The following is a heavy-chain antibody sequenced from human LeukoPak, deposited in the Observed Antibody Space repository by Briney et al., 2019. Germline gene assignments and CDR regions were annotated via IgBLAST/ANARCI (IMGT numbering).Heavy chain of an antibody. CDR1: GGSISSYY. V-gene: IGHV4-59*01. D-gene: IGHD3-22*01. J-gene: IGHJ6*04. CDR3: ARELSSSGLGV. CDR2: IYYSGST. Sequence: PSETLSLTCTVSGGSISSYYWSWIRQPPGKGLEWIGYIYYSGSTNYNPSLKSRVTISVDTSKNQFSLKLSSVTAADTAVYYCARELSSSGLGVWGKGTTVTVSS.